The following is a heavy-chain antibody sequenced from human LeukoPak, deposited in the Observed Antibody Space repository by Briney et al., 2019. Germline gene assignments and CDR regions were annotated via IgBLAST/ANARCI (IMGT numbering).Heavy chain of an antibody. CDR1: GYTFTGYY. D-gene: IGHD3-10*01. CDR2: IYPNSGGT. J-gene: IGHJ3*02. CDR3: ARFRSHGDDGFDI. Sequence: ASVKVSCKASGYTFTGYYIHWVRQAPGQGLEWMGWIYPNSGGTNYAQKIQGRVTMTRDTPISTAYMELSGLRSDDTAMYYCARFRSHGDDGFDIWGQGTMVTVSS. V-gene: IGHV1-2*02.